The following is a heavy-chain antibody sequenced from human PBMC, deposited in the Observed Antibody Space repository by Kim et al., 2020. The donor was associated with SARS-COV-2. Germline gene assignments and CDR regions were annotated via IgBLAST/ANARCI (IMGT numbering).Heavy chain of an antibody. CDR2: IIPILGIA. D-gene: IGHD4-17*01. V-gene: IGHV1-69*04. CDR1: GGTFSSYA. J-gene: IGHJ6*01. CDR3: ASDPTVLFTSHYYYYYGMD. Sequence: SVKVSCKSSGGTFSSYAISWVRQAPGQGLEWMGRIIPILGIANYAQKFQGRVTITADKSTSTAYMELSSLRSEDTAVYYCASDPTVLFTSHYYYYYGMD.